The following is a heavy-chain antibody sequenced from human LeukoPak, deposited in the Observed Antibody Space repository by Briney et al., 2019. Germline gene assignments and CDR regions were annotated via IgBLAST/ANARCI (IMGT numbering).Heavy chain of an antibody. CDR2: TSGSGATT. CDR3: AKNVLTTVTSHCAASDI. J-gene: IGHJ3*02. CDR1: GFTFGTYA. V-gene: IGHV3-23*01. D-gene: IGHD4-17*01. Sequence: GGSLRLSCAASGFTFGTYAMGWVRQAPGKGLEWVSTTSGSGATTYYADSVKGRFTISRDNSKNTLYLQMNSLRAEDTAVYYWAKNVLTTVTSHCAASDIWGQGTMVTVSS.